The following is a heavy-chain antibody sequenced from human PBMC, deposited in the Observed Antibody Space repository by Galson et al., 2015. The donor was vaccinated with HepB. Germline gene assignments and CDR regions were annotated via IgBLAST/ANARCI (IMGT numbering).Heavy chain of an antibody. CDR1: GYSFTSYW. J-gene: IGHJ3*02. V-gene: IGHV5-51*01. Sequence: QSGAEVKKPGESLKISCKGSGYSFTSYWIGWVRQMPGKGLEWMGIIYPGDSDTRYSPSFQGQVTISADKSISTAYLQWSSLKASDTAMYYCASWSEGGYYYERTPDDAFDIWGQGTMVTVSS. CDR2: IYPGDSDT. D-gene: IGHD3-22*01. CDR3: ASWSEGGYYYERTPDDAFDI.